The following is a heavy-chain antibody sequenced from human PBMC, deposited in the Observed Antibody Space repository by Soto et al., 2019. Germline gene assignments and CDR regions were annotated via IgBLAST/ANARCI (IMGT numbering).Heavy chain of an antibody. V-gene: IGHV3-66*04. Sequence: GGSLRLSCAASGFTVSSNYMSWVRQAPGKGLEWVSVIYSGGSTYYADSVKGRFTISRDNSKNTLYLQMNSLRAEDTAVYYCARPRYCRGGSCYFDYWGQGTSVTVSS. CDR3: ARPRYCRGGSCYFDY. CDR1: GFTVSSNY. J-gene: IGHJ4*02. D-gene: IGHD2-15*01. CDR2: IYSGGST.